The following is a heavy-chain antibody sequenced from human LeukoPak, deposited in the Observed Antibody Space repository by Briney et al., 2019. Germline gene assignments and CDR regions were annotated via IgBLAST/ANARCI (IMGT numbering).Heavy chain of an antibody. D-gene: IGHD5-18*01. CDR2: ISWNSGSI. V-gene: IGHV3-9*01. CDR3: AKDFKGTAMVTLDI. J-gene: IGHJ3*02. CDR1: GFTFDDYA. Sequence: GGSLRLSCAASGFTFDDYAMHWVRQAPGKGLEWVSGISWNSGSIGYADSVKGRFTISRDNAKNSLYLQMNSLRAEDTAVYYCAKDFKGTAMVTLDIWGQGTMVTVSS.